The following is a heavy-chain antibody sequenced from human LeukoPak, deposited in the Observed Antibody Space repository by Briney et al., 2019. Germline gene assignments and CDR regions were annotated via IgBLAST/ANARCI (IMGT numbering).Heavy chain of an antibody. CDR2: IYSGGST. CDR1: GFTVSSNY. Sequence: PGGSLRLSCAASGFTVSSNYMSWVRQAPGKGLEWVSVIYSGGSTYYADSVKGRFTISRDNSKNTLYLQMNSLRAEDTAVYYCAREKKRGYSGYDYWGQGTLVTVSS. V-gene: IGHV3-53*01. J-gene: IGHJ4*02. D-gene: IGHD5-12*01. CDR3: AREKKRGYSGYDY.